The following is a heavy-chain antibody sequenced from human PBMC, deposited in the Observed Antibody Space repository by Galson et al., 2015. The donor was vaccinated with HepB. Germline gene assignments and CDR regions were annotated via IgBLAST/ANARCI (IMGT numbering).Heavy chain of an antibody. Sequence: QSGAEVKKPGESLKISCKGSGYSFTSYWIGWVRQMPGKGLEWMGIIYPGDSDTRYSPSFQGRVTISADKSISTAYLQWSSLRASDTAMYYCAREGNGGRYDDYGSGSYLSWFDPWGQGTLVTVSS. CDR2: IYPGDSDT. CDR1: GYSFTSYW. V-gene: IGHV5-51*01. J-gene: IGHJ5*02. CDR3: AREGNGGRYDDYGSGSYLSWFDP. D-gene: IGHD3-10*01.